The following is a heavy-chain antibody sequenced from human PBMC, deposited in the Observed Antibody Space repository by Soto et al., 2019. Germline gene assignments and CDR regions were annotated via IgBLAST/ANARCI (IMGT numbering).Heavy chain of an antibody. Sequence: QVQLVESGGGVVQPGRSLRVSCAASGFIINNYAMHWVRQTPVKGLEWMAGISYDGSNKHYSDSVKGRFTITRDNSKNTLYLQMNNLRPDDSAVYYCARSQDFGGPHSYSGMDVWGQGTTVTVSS. J-gene: IGHJ6*02. CDR2: ISYDGSNK. CDR1: GFIINNYA. CDR3: ARSQDFGGPHSYSGMDV. D-gene: IGHD3-3*01. V-gene: IGHV3-30*04.